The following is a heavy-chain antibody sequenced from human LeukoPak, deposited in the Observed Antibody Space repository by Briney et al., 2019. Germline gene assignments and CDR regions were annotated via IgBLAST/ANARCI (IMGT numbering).Heavy chain of an antibody. CDR2: IRYDGSII. J-gene: IGHJ4*02. Sequence: PGGSLRLSCAASGFTFSSYEMNWVRQAPGKGLEWVAFIRYDGSIIYYADSVKGRFTISRDNSKNTLYLQMNSLRAEDTAVYYCAKALGTAMVRGVIEYWGQGTPVTVSS. V-gene: IGHV3-30*02. D-gene: IGHD3-10*01. CDR1: GFTFSSYE. CDR3: AKALGTAMVRGVIEY.